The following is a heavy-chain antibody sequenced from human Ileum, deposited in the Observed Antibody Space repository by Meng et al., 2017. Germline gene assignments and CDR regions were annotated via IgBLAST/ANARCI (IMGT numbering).Heavy chain of an antibody. CDR3: ARANYYYSIGNYSLGVLDI. D-gene: IGHD3-22*01. CDR1: GFILSTYA. CDR2: ISDDGSRK. V-gene: IGHV3-30*04. J-gene: IGHJ3*02. Sequence: GESLMSSCAAAGFILSTYAGQWGRQAPGKGLEWVSVISDDGSRKYYADSVRGRFTISRDNSTNTLYMQMNSLRPEDTALYYCARANYYYSIGNYSLGVLDIWGQGAMVTVSS.